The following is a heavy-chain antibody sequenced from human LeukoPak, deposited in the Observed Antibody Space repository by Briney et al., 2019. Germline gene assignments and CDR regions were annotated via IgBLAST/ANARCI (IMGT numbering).Heavy chain of an antibody. J-gene: IGHJ4*01. CDR1: GFAFSSYA. Sequence: GGSLRLSCTASGFAFSSYAMSWVRQAPGVGLEWVSAIDGGGGRTWHADSVRGRFTIFRDNSKNTLFMQMNSLRAEDTAVYYCAKDFYDSRGSRYDYWGHGTLVTVSS. V-gene: IGHV3-23*01. CDR2: IDGGGGRT. D-gene: IGHD3-22*01. CDR3: AKDFYDSRGSRYDY.